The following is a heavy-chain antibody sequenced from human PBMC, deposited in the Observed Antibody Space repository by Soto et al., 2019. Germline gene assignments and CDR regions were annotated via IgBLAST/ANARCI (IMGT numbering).Heavy chain of an antibody. D-gene: IGHD3-22*01. CDR3: ARGRADSSASHDY. V-gene: IGHV3-30-3*01. J-gene: IGHJ4*02. CDR1: GFTFSSYA. CDR2: ISYDGSNK. Sequence: QVQLVESGGGVVQPGRSLRLSCAASGFTFSSYAMHWVRQAPGKGLEWVAVISYDGSNKYYADSVKGRFTISRDNSKNTLYLQMNSLRAEDTAVYYCARGRADSSASHDYWGQGTLVTVSS.